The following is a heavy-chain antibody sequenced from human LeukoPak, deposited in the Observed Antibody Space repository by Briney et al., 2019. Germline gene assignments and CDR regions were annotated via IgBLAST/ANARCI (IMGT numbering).Heavy chain of an antibody. D-gene: IGHD6-6*01. CDR1: GGSISSHY. CDR2: IYYSGST. CDR3: ARDLRLAARPSNPDYYYYYMDV. J-gene: IGHJ6*03. Sequence: SETLSLTCTVSGGSISSHYWSWIRQPPGKGLEWIGYIYYSGSTNYNPSLKSRVTISVDTSKNQFSLKLSSVTAADTAVYYCARDLRLAARPSNPDYYYYYMDVWGKGTTVTVSS. V-gene: IGHV4-59*11.